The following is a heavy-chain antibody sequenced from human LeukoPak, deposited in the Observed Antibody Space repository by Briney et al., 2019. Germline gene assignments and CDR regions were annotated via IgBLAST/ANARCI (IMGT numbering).Heavy chain of an antibody. Sequence: GGSLRLSCAASGFTFSSYSINWVRQAPGKGLEWVANIKQDGSERYYVDSVKGRFTISRDNAKNSLYLQMNSLRAEDTAVYYCARAQYSYGYQDYYYMDVWGKGTTVTVSS. D-gene: IGHD5-18*01. J-gene: IGHJ6*03. CDR3: ARAQYSYGYQDYYYMDV. CDR1: GFTFSSYS. CDR2: IKQDGSER. V-gene: IGHV3-7*01.